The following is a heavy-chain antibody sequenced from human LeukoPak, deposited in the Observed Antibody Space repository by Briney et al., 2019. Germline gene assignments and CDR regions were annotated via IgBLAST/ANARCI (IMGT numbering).Heavy chain of an antibody. Sequence: RSGGSLRLSCAASGFTFSSYWMSWVRQAPGKGLEWVANIKQDGSEKYYVDSVKGRFTISRDNAKNSLYLQMNSLRAEDTAVYYCARGTWATLYYYYMDVWGKGTTVTVSS. CDR2: IKQDGSEK. D-gene: IGHD5-24*01. CDR3: ARGTWATLYYYYMDV. CDR1: GFTFSSYW. J-gene: IGHJ6*03. V-gene: IGHV3-7*01.